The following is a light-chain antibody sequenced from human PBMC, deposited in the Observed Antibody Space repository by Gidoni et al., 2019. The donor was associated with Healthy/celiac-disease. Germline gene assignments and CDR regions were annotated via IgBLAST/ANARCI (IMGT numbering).Light chain of an antibody. CDR3: QQYGSSP. Sequence: EIVLTQSPGTLSLSPGERATLSCRASQSVSSSYLAWYQQKPGQAPRLLIYGASSRATGIPDRCSGSGSGTDFTLTISRLELEDFAVYYCQQYGSSPFGPGTKVDIK. CDR1: QSVSSSY. V-gene: IGKV3-20*01. J-gene: IGKJ3*01. CDR2: GAS.